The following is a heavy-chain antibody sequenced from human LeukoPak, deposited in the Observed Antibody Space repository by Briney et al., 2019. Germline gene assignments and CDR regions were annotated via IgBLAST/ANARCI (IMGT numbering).Heavy chain of an antibody. CDR2: IKQDGSEK. J-gene: IGHJ4*02. CDR3: ARDTGGGYSCYDC. CDR1: GFTFSSYW. V-gene: IGHV3-7*01. Sequence: GGSLRLSCAASGFTFSSYWMTWVRQAPGKGPEWVANIKQDGSEKYYVDSVKGRFTISRDNAKNSLYLQMNSLRAEDTAVYYCARDTGGGYSCYDCWGQGTLVTVSS. D-gene: IGHD5-18*01.